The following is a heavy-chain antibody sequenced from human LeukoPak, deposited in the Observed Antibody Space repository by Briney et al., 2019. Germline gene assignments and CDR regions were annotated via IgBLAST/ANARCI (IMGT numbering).Heavy chain of an antibody. Sequence: GGSLRLSCAASGFTFSSYAMSWVRQAPGKGLEWVSVISGSGGSTYYADSVKGRFTISRDNAKNSLYLEMNSLRAEDTAMYYCARNYIVVAPAAPDYWGQGTLVTVSS. D-gene: IGHD2-2*01. J-gene: IGHJ4*02. V-gene: IGHV3-23*01. CDR1: GFTFSSYA. CDR2: ISGSGGST. CDR3: ARNYIVVAPAAPDY.